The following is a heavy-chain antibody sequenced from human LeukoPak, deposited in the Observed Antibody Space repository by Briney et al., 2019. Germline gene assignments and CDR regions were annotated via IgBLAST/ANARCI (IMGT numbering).Heavy chain of an antibody. CDR1: GGTFTSYA. Sequence: SVKVSCKASGGTFTSYAISWVRQAPGQGLEWMGRIIPIFGTANYAQKFQGRVTITTDESTSTAYMELSSLRSEDTAVYYCARDLGIVGATTSYYYYMDVWGKGTTVTVSS. D-gene: IGHD1-26*01. CDR3: ARDLGIVGATTSYYYYMDV. J-gene: IGHJ6*03. V-gene: IGHV1-69*05. CDR2: IIPIFGTA.